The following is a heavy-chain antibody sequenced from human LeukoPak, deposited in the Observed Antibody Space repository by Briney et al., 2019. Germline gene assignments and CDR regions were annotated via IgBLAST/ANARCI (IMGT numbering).Heavy chain of an antibody. D-gene: IGHD4-17*01. Sequence: SETLSLTCTVSGGSISSGGFYWSWIRQHPGKGLEWIGYMYYSGSTYYNPSLKSRVTISVGTSKNQFSLKLSSVTAAATAVYYCARDQYGDPAEPAYWGQGTLVTVSS. CDR1: GGSISSGGFY. J-gene: IGHJ4*02. CDR2: MYYSGST. CDR3: ARDQYGDPAEPAY. V-gene: IGHV4-31*03.